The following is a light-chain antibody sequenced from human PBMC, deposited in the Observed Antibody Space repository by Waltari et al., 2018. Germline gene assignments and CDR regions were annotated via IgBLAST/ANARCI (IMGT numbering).Light chain of an antibody. CDR1: ALPRQY. J-gene: IGLJ2*01. CDR3: QSADSSISYVV. CDR2: QDS. Sequence: SYELTQPPSVSVSPGQTARITCPGDALPRQYTYWYQQKPVQAPVLVISQDSERPSGTPERFSGSSSVTTVTLTISGVQAEDEADYYCQSADSSISYVVFGGGTKLTVL. V-gene: IGLV3-25*03.